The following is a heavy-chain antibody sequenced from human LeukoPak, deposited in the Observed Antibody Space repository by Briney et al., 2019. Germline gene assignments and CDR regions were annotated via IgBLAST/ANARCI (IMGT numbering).Heavy chain of an antibody. J-gene: IGHJ4*02. CDR2: IYYTGST. Sequence: SETLSLTCTVSGGSISSYYWSWLRQPPGKGLEYIGYIYYTGSTNYNPSLKSRVTISLDTSKNHFSLKLSSVTAADTAVYYCARLGHCCSNHCLDDCWGQGSVVSVS. D-gene: IGHD2-2*01. CDR3: ARLGHCCSNHCLDDC. CDR1: GGSISSYY. V-gene: IGHV4-59*01.